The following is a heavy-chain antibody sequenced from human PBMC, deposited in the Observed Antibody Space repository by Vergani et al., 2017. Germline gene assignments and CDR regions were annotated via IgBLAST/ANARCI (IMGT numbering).Heavy chain of an antibody. J-gene: IGHJ4*02. Sequence: QVQLVQSGAEVKKPGASVKVSCKVSGYTLTELSMHWVRQAPGKGLEWMGGFDPEDGETIYAQKFQGRVTMTEDTSTDTAYMELRSLRAEEPAVYYCATGGGGNQLPEFDYWGQGTLVTVSS. CDR1: GYTLTELS. V-gene: IGHV1-24*01. CDR3: ATGGGGNQLPEFDY. CDR2: FDPEDGET. D-gene: IGHD2-2*01.